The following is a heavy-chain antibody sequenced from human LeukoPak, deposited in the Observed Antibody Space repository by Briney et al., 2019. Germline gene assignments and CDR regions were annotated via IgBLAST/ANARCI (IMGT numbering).Heavy chain of an antibody. V-gene: IGHV4-34*01. CDR2: INHSEST. Sequence: PSETLSLTCAVYGGSFSGYYWSWIRQPPGKGLEWIGEINHSESTNYNPSLKSRVTISVDTSKNQFSLKLSSVTAADTAVYYCARGFPLYYDFWSGYRGTTKYYYGMDVWGQGTTVTVSS. CDR3: ARGFPLYYDFWSGYRGTTKYYYGMDV. CDR1: GGSFSGYY. J-gene: IGHJ6*02. D-gene: IGHD3-3*01.